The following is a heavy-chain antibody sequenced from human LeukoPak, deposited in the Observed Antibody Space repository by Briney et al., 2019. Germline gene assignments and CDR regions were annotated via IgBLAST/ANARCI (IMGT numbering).Heavy chain of an antibody. CDR2: IDHSGGS. D-gene: IGHD6-6*01. J-gene: IGHJ4*02. Sequence: SETLSLTCTVSGYSISSGYYWGWIRQPPGKGLEWIGSIDHSGGSYYNPSLKSRVTMSVDTSKNQFSLNLSSVTAADTAVYYCARDRITEYSSSSAHFDYWGQGTLVTVSS. V-gene: IGHV4-38-2*02. CDR3: ARDRITEYSSSSAHFDY. CDR1: GYSISSGYY.